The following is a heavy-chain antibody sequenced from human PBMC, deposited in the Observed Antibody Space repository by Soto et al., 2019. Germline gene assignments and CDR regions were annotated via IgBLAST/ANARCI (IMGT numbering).Heavy chain of an antibody. D-gene: IGHD2-2*01. CDR2: IIPIFGTA. V-gene: IGHV1-69*13. Sequence: GASVQVSCKASGGTFSSYAISWVRQAPGQGLEWTGGIIPIFGTANYAQKFQGRVTITADESTSTAYMELSSLRSEDTAVYYCARVVVPAAIRVRYYYYGMGVWGQGTTVTVSS. J-gene: IGHJ6*02. CDR1: GGTFSSYA. CDR3: ARVVVPAAIRVRYYYYGMGV.